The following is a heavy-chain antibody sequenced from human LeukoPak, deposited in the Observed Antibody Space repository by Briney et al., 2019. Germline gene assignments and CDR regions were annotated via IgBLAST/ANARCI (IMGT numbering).Heavy chain of an antibody. Sequence: SETLSLTCTISGGSLIGYYWTWFRQPAGKGLEWIGRISSSGSTNYNPSLKSRVTMSVDTSKNQVSLRLSSVTAADTAVYYCARARSGWYFDYWGQGSLVTVSS. CDR3: ARARSGWYFDY. CDR1: GGSLIGYY. V-gene: IGHV4-4*07. CDR2: ISSSGST. J-gene: IGHJ4*02. D-gene: IGHD6-19*01.